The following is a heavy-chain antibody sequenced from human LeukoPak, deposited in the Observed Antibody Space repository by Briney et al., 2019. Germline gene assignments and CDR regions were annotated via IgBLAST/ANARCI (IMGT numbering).Heavy chain of an antibody. D-gene: IGHD6-19*01. CDR2: INHSGST. J-gene: IGHJ4*02. V-gene: IGHV4-34*01. CDR1: GGSFSGYY. CDR3: ARLAGTGYSSGWHFDY. Sequence: SETLSLTCAVYGGSFSGYYWSWIRQPPGKGLEWIGEINHSGSTNYNPSLKSRVTISVDTSKSQFSLKLSSVTAADTAVYYCARLAGTGYSSGWHFDYWGQGTLVTVSS.